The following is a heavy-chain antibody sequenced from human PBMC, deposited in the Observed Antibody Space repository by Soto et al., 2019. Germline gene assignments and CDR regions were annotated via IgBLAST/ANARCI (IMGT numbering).Heavy chain of an antibody. J-gene: IGHJ5*02. CDR2: INVGNGVT. CDR3: GSTNYNPSLKSRVTISVDTSKNQFSLKLSSVTAADTAVYYCARHGNTRQKVWFGELVPRGYWFDP. CDR1: GYSLTSYA. V-gene: IGHV1-3*01. D-gene: IGHD3-10*01. Sequence: VASVKVSCKASGYSLTSYAVHWVRQAPGQRLEWMGWINVGNGVTKYSQKFQGRATITSDASASTAYMELSSLTSEDTAVYYSGSTNYNPSLKSRVTISVDTSKNQFSLKLSSVTAADTAVYYCARHGNTRQKVWFGELVPRGYWFDPWGQGTLVTVSS.